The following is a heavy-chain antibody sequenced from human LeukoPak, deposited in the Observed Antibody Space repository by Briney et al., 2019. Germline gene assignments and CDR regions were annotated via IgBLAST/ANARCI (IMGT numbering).Heavy chain of an antibody. V-gene: IGHV3-11*06. CDR1: GFTFSDYY. D-gene: IGHD6-6*01. J-gene: IGHJ4*02. CDR2: ISTSSIYI. CDR3: ARGEWSSSPFDY. Sequence: GGSLRLSRAASGFTFSDYYMSWIHQAPGKGLEWISFISTSSIYIYYADSVKGRFTISRDNARNSLYLQMNSLRAEDTAVYYCARGEWSSSPFDYWGQGTLVTVSS.